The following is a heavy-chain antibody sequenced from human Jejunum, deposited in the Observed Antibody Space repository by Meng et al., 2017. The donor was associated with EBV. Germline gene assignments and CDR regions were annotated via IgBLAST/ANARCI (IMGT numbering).Heavy chain of an antibody. J-gene: IGHJ5*02. CDR3: TGDSGHPGRDWFDP. D-gene: IGHD5-12*01. V-gene: IGHV3-15*01. Sequence: EVQLVESGGGLVKPGGSVRLSCAVSGFTLNNAWMSWVRLAPGKGLEWVGRLKSKIHGGTTDYAAPVKGRFTISGDDSKNTLYLQMDSLKTEDTAVYYCTGDSGHPGRDWFDPWGLGTLVTVSS. CDR1: GFTLNNAW. CDR2: LKSKIHGGTT.